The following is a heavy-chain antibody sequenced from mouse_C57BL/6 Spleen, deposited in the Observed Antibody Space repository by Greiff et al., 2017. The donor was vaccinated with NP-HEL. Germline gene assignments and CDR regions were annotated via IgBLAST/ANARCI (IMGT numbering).Heavy chain of an antibody. CDR2: ILPGSGST. Sequence: QVQLQQSGAELMKPGASVKLSCKATGYTFTGYWIEWVKQRPGHGLEWIGEILPGSGSTNYNEKFKGKATFTADTSSNTAYMQLSSLTTEDYAIYFCASAGILGIRRGWYFDVWGTGTTVTVSS. J-gene: IGHJ1*03. CDR1: GYTFTGYW. V-gene: IGHV1-9*01. D-gene: IGHD5-2*01. CDR3: ASAGILGIRRGWYFDV.